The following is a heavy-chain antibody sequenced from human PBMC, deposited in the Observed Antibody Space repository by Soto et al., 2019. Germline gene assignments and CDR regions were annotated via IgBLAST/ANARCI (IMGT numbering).Heavy chain of an antibody. CDR1: GFTFRDHG. CDR3: ARGPRTCSGGGFYSIDY. D-gene: IGHD2-15*01. CDR2: IRSNRFGATS. V-gene: IGHV3-49*04. Sequence: GGSLRLSCTGSGFTFRDHGLSWVRQAPGKGLEWLGFIRSNRFGATSEIAASVKGRFYISRDDSNTSAYLQMNSLQSEDTAVYYCARGPRTCSGGGFYSIDYWGRGTLVTVSS. J-gene: IGHJ4*02.